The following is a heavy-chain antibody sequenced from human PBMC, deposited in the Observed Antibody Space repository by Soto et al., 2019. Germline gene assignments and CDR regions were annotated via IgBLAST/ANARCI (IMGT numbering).Heavy chain of an antibody. D-gene: IGHD2-8*01. V-gene: IGHV1-18*01. CDR3: ARGYCTNGVCYETPFDY. CDR2: ISAYNGNT. Sequence: QVQLVQSGAEVKKPGASVKVSCKASGYTFTSYGISWVRQAPGQGLEWMGWISAYNGNTNYAQKLKGRVTMTTDTSTSTAYMELRSLRSDDTAVYYCARGYCTNGVCYETPFDYWGQGTLVTVSS. J-gene: IGHJ4*02. CDR1: GYTFTSYG.